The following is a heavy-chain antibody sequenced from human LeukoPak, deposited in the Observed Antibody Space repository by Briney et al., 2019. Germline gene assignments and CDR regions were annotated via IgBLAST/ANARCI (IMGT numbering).Heavy chain of an antibody. CDR2: IDHSGST. CDR3: ARGGGSGSYYYYMDV. V-gene: IGHV4-38-2*02. Sequence: KSSETLSLTCTVSGYSISSGYYWGWIRQPPGKGLEWTGSIDHSGSTYYNPSLKSRVTISVDTSKNQFSLKLSSVTAADTAVYYCARGGGSGSYYYYMDVWGKGTTVTVSS. J-gene: IGHJ6*03. D-gene: IGHD6-19*01. CDR1: GYSISSGYY.